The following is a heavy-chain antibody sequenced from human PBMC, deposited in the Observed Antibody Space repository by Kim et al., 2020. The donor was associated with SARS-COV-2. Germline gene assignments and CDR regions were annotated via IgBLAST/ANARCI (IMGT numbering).Heavy chain of an antibody. CDR3: ARDVYGGYFDY. D-gene: IGHD4-17*01. Sequence: GGSLRLSCAASGFTFSTYWMNWVRQAPGKGLEWVANIGQDGSDKYYVDSVMGRFTISRDNAKNSLCLQLNSLRAEDTAVYYCARDVYGGYFDYWGQGTLVTVSP. J-gene: IGHJ4*02. V-gene: IGHV3-7*01. CDR2: IGQDGSDK. CDR1: GFTFSTYW.